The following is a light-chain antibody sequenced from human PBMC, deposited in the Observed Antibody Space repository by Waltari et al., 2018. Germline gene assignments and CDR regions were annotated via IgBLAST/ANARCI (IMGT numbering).Light chain of an antibody. CDR2: VNSDGTH. CDR3: QTGGHGTWV. V-gene: IGLV4-69*01. Sequence: QLVLTQSPSASASLGASIKLTRTLSSGHSSRLIASPHQQPGKGPRYLMKVNSDGTHSKGDEIPDRFSGSSSGAERYLTISNLQSEDEADYYCQTGGHGTWVFGGGTKVTVL. J-gene: IGLJ3*02. CDR1: SGHSSRL.